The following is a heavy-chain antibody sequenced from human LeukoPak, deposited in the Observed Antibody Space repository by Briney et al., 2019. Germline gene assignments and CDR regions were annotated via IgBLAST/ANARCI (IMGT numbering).Heavy chain of an antibody. Sequence: ASVKVSCKSSGYTFTRYDINWVRPATGQGLEWLGWVNTKSGNTGSAQNFQGRVTITRDTSISTAYMELSSLRSEDTAVYYCARVDGSPDYWGQGTLVTVSS. CDR3: ARVDGSPDY. D-gene: IGHD2-15*01. CDR2: VNTKSGNT. V-gene: IGHV1-8*03. CDR1: GYTFTRYD. J-gene: IGHJ4*02.